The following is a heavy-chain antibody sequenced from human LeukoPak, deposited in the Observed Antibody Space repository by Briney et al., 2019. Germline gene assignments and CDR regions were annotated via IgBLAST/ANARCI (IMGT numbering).Heavy chain of an antibody. V-gene: IGHV3-48*03. Sequence: GGSLRPSCAASGFIFSRYEMNWVRQAPGKGLEWGSYISSSCRTIYYADSVKGRIPISRENAKDSLYLQMNSLRAEDTAVYYCARDLFSLGYSYGPDYWGQGTLVTVYS. CDR2: ISSSCRTI. CDR1: GFIFSRYE. D-gene: IGHD5-18*01. J-gene: IGHJ4*02. CDR3: ARDLFSLGYSYGPDY.